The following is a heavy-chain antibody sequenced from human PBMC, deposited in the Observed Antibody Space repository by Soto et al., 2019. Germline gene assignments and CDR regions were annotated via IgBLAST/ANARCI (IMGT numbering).Heavy chain of an antibody. CDR1: GFTFSSYG. CDR3: ARDRGGIPSGYFDY. J-gene: IGHJ4*02. D-gene: IGHD3-10*01. CDR2: IWYDGSNK. Sequence: GGSLRLSCAASGFTFSSYGMHWVRQAPGKGLEWVAVIWYDGSNKYYADSVKGRFTISRDNSKNTPYLQMNSLRAEDTAVYYCARDRGGIPSGYFDYWGQGTLVTVSS. V-gene: IGHV3-33*01.